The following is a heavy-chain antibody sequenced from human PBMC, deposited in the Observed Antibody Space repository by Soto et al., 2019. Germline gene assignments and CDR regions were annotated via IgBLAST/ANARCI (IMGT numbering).Heavy chain of an antibody. J-gene: IGHJ4*02. CDR2: IIPILGIA. CDR3: AREEYYSGSGAFFDY. V-gene: IGHV1-69*08. CDR1: GGTFSSYT. Sequence: QVQLVQSGAEVKKPGSSVKVSCKASGGTFSSYTISWVRQAPGQGLEWMGRIIPILGIANYAQKLQGRVTITADKSTTTAYMELSSLRSEDTAVYYCAREEYYSGSGAFFDYWGKGTLVTVSS. D-gene: IGHD3-10*01.